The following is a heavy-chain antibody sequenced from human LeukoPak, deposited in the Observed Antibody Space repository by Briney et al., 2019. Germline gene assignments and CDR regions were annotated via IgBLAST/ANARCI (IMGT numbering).Heavy chain of an antibody. CDR2: ISAYNGNT. V-gene: IGHV1-18*01. D-gene: IGHD6-13*01. CDR3: ATPGIAAAGTHYYYYGMDV. CDR1: GYTFTSYG. J-gene: IGHJ6*02. Sequence: ASVKVSCKASGYTFTSYGISWVRQAPGQGLEWMGWISAYNGNTNYAQKLQGRVTMTTDTSTSTAYMELRSLRSDDTAVYYCATPGIAAAGTHYYYYGMDVWGQGTTVTVSS.